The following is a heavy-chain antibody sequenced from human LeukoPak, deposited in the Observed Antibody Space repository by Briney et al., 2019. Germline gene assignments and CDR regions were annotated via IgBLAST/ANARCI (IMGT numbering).Heavy chain of an antibody. Sequence: GGSLRLSCAASGFTFSSYWMSWVRQAPGKELEWVANIKQDGSEKYYVDSVKGRFTISRDNAKNSLYLQMNSLRAEDTAVYYCARVYSGSYYSVWGQGTLVTVSS. CDR2: IKQDGSEK. CDR3: ARVYSGSYYSV. J-gene: IGHJ4*02. CDR1: GFTFSSYW. V-gene: IGHV3-7*01. D-gene: IGHD1-26*01.